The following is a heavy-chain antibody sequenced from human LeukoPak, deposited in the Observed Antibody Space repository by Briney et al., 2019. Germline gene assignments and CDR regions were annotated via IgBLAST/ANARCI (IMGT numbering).Heavy chain of an antibody. CDR3: ARDLVVPAAMQYYYYYYGMDV. D-gene: IGHD2-2*01. CDR1: GGSSSGYY. CDR2: INHSGST. Sequence: PSETLSLTCAVYGGSSSGYYWSWIRQPPGKGLEWIGEINHSGSTNYNPSLKSRVTISVDTSKNQFSLKLSSVTAADTAVYYCARDLVVPAAMQYYYYYYGMDVWGQGTTVTVSS. V-gene: IGHV4-34*01. J-gene: IGHJ6*02.